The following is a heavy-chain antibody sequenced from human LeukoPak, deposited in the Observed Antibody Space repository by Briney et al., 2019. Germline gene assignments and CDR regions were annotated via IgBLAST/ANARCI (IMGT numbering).Heavy chain of an antibody. CDR1: GFTFNIYY. CDR3: ARKDFSSGSFTY. CDR2: IGLHGYPL. Sequence: TGGSLRLSCAVSGFTFNIYYMSWIRQAPGKGLEWISYIGLHGYPLDYADSVKGRFTISRDNAQNSLYLDMSSLRAEDTAVCYCARKDFSSGSFTYWGQGTLVTVSS. D-gene: IGHD3-22*01. J-gene: IGHJ4*02. V-gene: IGHV3-11*04.